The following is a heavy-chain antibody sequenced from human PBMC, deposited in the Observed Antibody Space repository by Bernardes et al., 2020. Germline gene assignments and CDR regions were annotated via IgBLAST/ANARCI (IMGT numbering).Heavy chain of an antibody. D-gene: IGHD1-1*01. Sequence: ASVKVSCKASGYTFTSYGISWVRQAPGQGLEWMGWISANNGDTSYAQKFQGRVTLTTDTSTSTAYMELRSLRSDDTAVYYCARKGTGVPFDFWGQGTLVTVSS. CDR1: GYTFTSYG. J-gene: IGHJ4*02. CDR3: ARKGTGVPFDF. CDR2: ISANNGDT. V-gene: IGHV1-18*01.